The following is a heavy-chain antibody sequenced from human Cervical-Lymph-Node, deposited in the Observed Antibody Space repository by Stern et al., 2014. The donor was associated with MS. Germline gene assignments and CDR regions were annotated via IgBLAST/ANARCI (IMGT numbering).Heavy chain of an antibody. CDR2: IKQDGSQI. J-gene: IGHJ4*02. CDR1: GFVFSNYW. Sequence: EVQLVESGGDLVQPGGSLRLSCVASGFVFSNYWMSWVRQAPGKGLEWVASIKQDGSQISYVDSMKDRFTVSRDNAKNSLYLQMSSLRADDTAVYYCARDARLIDYWGQGTLVSVSS. V-gene: IGHV3-7*01. CDR3: ARDARLIDY. D-gene: IGHD2-8*01.